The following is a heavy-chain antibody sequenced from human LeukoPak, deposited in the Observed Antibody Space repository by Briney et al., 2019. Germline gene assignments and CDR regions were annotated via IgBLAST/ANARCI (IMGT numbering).Heavy chain of an antibody. J-gene: IGHJ4*02. Sequence: GRSLRLSCAASGFTFSTYWMTWVSQAPGKGLEWGANINQDGTEKNYVDSVKGRFTISRDNAKNSLDLQMYSLRAEDTAVYYCARNMGDYWGQGTLVTVSS. V-gene: IGHV3-7*04. CDR3: ARNMGDY. CDR1: GFTFSTYW. CDR2: INQDGTEK. D-gene: IGHD2/OR15-2a*01.